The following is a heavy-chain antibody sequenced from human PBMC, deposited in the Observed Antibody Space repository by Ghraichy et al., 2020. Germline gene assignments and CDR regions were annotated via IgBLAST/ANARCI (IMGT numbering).Heavy chain of an antibody. CDR3: AREWDQQNYYYYGMDV. J-gene: IGHJ6*02. V-gene: IGHV3-33*01. Sequence: LSLTCAASGFIFTTYAMHWVRQTPGKGLEWVAFIWYDGSKKYYADSVKGRFTISRDNSRKTLYLQMNSLRAEDTAVYYCAREWDQQNYYYYGMDVWGQGTTVTVSS. CDR2: IWYDGSKK. CDR1: GFIFTTYA. D-gene: IGHD1-26*01.